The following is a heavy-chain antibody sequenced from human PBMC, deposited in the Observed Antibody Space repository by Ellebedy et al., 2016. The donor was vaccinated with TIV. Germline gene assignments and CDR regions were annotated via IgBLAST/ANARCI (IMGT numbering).Heavy chain of an antibody. CDR1: GFTFSNYW. V-gene: IGHV3-74*01. J-gene: IGHJ4*02. CDR2: INIDGSGT. CDR3: ARETMIRGVYYFDY. Sequence: HTGGSLRLSCAASGFTFSNYWMHWVRQAPGKGLAWVSQINIDGSGTNYADSVKGRFSISRDNAKSTLYLQMNTLRAEDTAVYYCARETMIRGVYYFDYWGQGTLVTVSS. D-gene: IGHD3-10*01.